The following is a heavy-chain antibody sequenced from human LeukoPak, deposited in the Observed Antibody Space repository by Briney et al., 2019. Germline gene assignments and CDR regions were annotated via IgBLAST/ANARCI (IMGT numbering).Heavy chain of an antibody. CDR3: AKEPSYDFWSGYWAV. D-gene: IGHD3-3*01. J-gene: IGHJ6*04. Sequence: PGGYLRLSCAAAGFTFSSNWMHWVSQDPGKGLVWVSHINNDGSITNYADSVKGRFTISRDNSKNTLYLQMNSLRAEDTAVYYCAKEPSYDFWSGYWAVWGKGTTVTVSS. V-gene: IGHV3-74*01. CDR1: GFTFSSNW. CDR2: INNDGSIT.